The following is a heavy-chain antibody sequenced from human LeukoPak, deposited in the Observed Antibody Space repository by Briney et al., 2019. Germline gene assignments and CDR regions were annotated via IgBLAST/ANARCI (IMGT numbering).Heavy chain of an antibody. CDR3: ARRRYYDSTGYFE. Sequence: SETLSLTCAASGDYISSSSYYWGWIRQSPGPGLEWIGDIYHRGRTYYNPSLKSRVAISIDTSKNQFSLRLRSMTAADTAVFYCARRRYYDSTGYFEWGRGTLVTVSS. D-gene: IGHD3-22*01. CDR1: GDYISSSSYY. V-gene: IGHV4-39*01. J-gene: IGHJ1*01. CDR2: IYHRGRT.